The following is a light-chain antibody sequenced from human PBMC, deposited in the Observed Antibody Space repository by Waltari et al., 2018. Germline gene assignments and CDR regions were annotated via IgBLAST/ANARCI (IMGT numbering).Light chain of an antibody. CDR2: GAS. CDR1: QSVSSN. CDR3: QQYNNWPPIT. Sequence: ELVMTQSPATRSVSPGERATLSCRASQSVSSNLAWYQQKPGQAPRPLIYGASTRATGIPARFSGSGSGTEFTLTISSLQSEDFAVYYCQQYNNWPPITFGQGTRLEIK. J-gene: IGKJ5*01. V-gene: IGKV3D-15*01.